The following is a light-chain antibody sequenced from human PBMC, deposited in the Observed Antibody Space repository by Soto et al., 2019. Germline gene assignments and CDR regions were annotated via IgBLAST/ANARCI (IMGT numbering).Light chain of an antibody. J-gene: IGKJ1*01. CDR3: QQYNSYSPT. CDR1: QSISSW. CDR2: KAS. Sequence: DIQMTQSPSTLSAFVGDRVTITCRASQSISSWLAWYQQKPGKAPNLLIYKASSLESGVPSRLSGSGSGTEFNLTISSLQPDDFASYYCQQYNSYSPTCGQGPKVEL. V-gene: IGKV1-5*03.